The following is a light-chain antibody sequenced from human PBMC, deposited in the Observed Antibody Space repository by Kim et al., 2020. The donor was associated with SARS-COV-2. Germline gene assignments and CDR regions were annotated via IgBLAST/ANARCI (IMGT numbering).Light chain of an antibody. CDR3: QQSYSTPYT. CDR2: ATS. J-gene: IGKJ2*01. V-gene: IGKV1-39*01. CDR1: QSISSY. Sequence: DIQMTQSPSSLSASVGDRVTITCRASQSISSYLNWYQQKPGKAPKLLIYATSNLQTGVPSTFSGSGSGTDFTLTISCLQPEDFATYFCQQSYSTPYTFGQGTKLEI.